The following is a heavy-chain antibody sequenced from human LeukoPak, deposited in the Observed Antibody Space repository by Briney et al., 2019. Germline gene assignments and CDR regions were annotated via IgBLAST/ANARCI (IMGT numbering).Heavy chain of an antibody. D-gene: IGHD3-22*01. CDR3: TSITMIVVAM. CDR2: IRSKANIYVT. CDR1: GFTFSGSA. V-gene: IGHV3-73*01. Sequence: GGSLRLSCAASGFTFSGSALHWVRQASGKGLEWVGRIRSKANIYVTAFAASAKGRFTVSRDDSKNTAYLQMNSLKTEDTAVYCCTSITMIVVAMGGQGTLVTVSS. J-gene: IGHJ4*02.